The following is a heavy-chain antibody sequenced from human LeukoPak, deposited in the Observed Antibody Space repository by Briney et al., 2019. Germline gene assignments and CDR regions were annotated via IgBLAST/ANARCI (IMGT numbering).Heavy chain of an antibody. Sequence: SETLSLTCGVSGGSISSTNWWTWVRQPPGKGLEWIGEVHLDGRTNYSPSLQSRLAMSVDFSKNHISLKLTSVTAADTAVYYCAKDVYIGFRAIKWFDYWGQGTLVTVSS. J-gene: IGHJ4*02. D-gene: IGHD3-10*01. CDR3: AKDVYIGFRAIKWFDY. CDR1: GGSISSTNW. V-gene: IGHV4-4*02. CDR2: VHLDGRT.